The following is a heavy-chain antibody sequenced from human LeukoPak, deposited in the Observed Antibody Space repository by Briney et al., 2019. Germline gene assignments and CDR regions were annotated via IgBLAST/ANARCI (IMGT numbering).Heavy chain of an antibody. CDR1: GGSFSGYY. D-gene: IGHD6-13*01. CDR3: AGTPIAAAHIDY. CDR2: INHSGST. J-gene: IGHJ4*02. Sequence: SETLSLTCAVYGGSFSGYYWSWIRQPPGKGLEWIGEINHSGSTNYNPSLKSRVTISVDTSKNQFSLKLSSVTAADTAVYYCAGTPIAAAHIDYWGQGTLVTVSS. V-gene: IGHV4-34*01.